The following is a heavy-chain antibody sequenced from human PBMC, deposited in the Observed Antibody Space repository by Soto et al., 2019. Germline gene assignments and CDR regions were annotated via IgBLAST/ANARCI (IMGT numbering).Heavy chain of an antibody. CDR3: ARDRKWDPRGVEVQQDDYFDH. CDR1: GYTFTGYY. Sequence: ASVKVSCKASGYTFTGYYMHWVRQAPGQGLEWMGWINPNSGGTNYAQKFQGWVTMTRDTSISTAYMELSRLRSDDTAVYYCARDRKWDPRGVEVQQDDYFDHWGQGTPVTVSS. CDR2: INPNSGGT. D-gene: IGHD1-26*01. V-gene: IGHV1-2*04. J-gene: IGHJ4*02.